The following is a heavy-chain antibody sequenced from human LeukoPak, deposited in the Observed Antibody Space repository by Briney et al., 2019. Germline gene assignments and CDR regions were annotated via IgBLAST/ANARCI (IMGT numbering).Heavy chain of an antibody. Sequence: PSETLSLTCAVYGGSFSGYYWSWIRQPPGKGLEWIGEINHSGSTNYNPSLKSRVTISVDTSKNQFSLKLSSVTAADTAVYYCASSRLGELSHFSWFDPWGQGTLVTVSS. D-gene: IGHD3-16*02. CDR1: GGSFSGYY. CDR3: ASSRLGELSHFSWFDP. V-gene: IGHV4-34*01. J-gene: IGHJ5*02. CDR2: INHSGST.